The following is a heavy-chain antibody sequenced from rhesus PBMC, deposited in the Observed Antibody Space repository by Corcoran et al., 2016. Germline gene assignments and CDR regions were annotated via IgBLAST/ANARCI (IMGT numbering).Heavy chain of an antibody. CDR2: IYGSGSST. Sequence: QVQLQESGPGVVKPSETLSLTCAVSGGSISGYYLWSWIRQPPGKGLEWIGYIYGSGSSTNYNPSLKRRVTLSVDTANKQLSLKLSSVTTADTAVYYCARDVAAAGTGSPYWGQGVLVTVSS. D-gene: IGHD6-25*01. CDR3: ARDVAAAGTGSPY. V-gene: IGHV4S11*01. J-gene: IGHJ4*01. CDR1: GGSISGYY.